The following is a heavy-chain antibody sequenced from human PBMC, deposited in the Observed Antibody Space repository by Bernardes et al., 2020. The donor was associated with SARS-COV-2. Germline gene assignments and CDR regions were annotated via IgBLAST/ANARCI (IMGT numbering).Heavy chain of an antibody. D-gene: IGHD3-10*01. CDR1: GFTFSSYW. J-gene: IGHJ5*02. V-gene: IGHV3-7*01. Sequence: GGSLRLSCAASGFTFSSYWMSWVRQAPGKGLEWVANIKQDGSEKYYVDSVKGRFTISRDNAKNSLYLQMNSLRAEDTAVYYCASIVQYYSFSGFDPWGQGTLVTVSS. CDR2: IKQDGSEK. CDR3: ASIVQYYSFSGFDP.